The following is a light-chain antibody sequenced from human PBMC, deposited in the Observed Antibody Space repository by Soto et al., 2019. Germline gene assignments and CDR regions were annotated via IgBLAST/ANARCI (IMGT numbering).Light chain of an antibody. CDR1: QSFNTW. V-gene: IGKV1-5*03. J-gene: IGKJ2*01. CDR2: KTS. Sequence: DVQMTQSPSSLSPSVGDRVTITCRASQSFNTWLAWYQQKPGKAPKLLIYKTSILESGVPSRFSGSGSGTEFTLPISSLQPEDSATYYCQQYNSYPYTFGQGTKVDIK. CDR3: QQYNSYPYT.